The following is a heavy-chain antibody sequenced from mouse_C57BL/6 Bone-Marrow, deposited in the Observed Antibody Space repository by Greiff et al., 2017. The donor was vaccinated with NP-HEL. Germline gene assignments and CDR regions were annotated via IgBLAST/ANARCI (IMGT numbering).Heavy chain of an antibody. CDR3: ASDGPLCFDV. CDR1: GFTFSSYA. D-gene: IGHD2-3*01. J-gene: IGHJ1*03. V-gene: IGHV5-4*03. Sequence: EVKLMESGGGLVKPGGSLKLSCAASGFTFSSYAMSWVRQTPEKRLEWVATISDGGSYTYYPDNVKGRFTISRDNAKNNLYLQMSHLKSEDTAMYYCASDGPLCFDVWGTGTTVTVSS. CDR2: ISDGGSYT.